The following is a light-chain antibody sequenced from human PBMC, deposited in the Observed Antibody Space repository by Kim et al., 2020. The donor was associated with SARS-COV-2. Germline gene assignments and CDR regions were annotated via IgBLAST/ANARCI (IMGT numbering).Light chain of an antibody. CDR1: QSVKNN. CDR2: GAF. Sequence: EIVMTQSPATLSVSPGERATLSCRADQSVKNNLAWYQQQPGQAPRLLIHGAFSRAAGVPARFSGSGSGTEFTLTISSLQSEDSAVYYCQQYNDWPLITFGGGTKVDIK. V-gene: IGKV3-15*01. CDR3: QQYNDWPLIT. J-gene: IGKJ4*01.